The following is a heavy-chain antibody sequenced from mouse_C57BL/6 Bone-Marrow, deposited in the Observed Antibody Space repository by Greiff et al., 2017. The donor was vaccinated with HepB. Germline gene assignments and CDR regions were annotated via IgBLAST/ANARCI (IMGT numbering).Heavy chain of an antibody. J-gene: IGHJ1*03. V-gene: IGHV14-3*01. CDR1: GFNIKNTY. CDR3: ATHYDGSSHWYFDV. Sequence: EVQGVESVAELVRPGASVKLSCTASGFNIKNTYMHWVKQRPEQGLEWIGRIDPANGNTKYAPKFQGKATITADTSSNTAYLQPSSLTSEDTAIYYWATHYDGSSHWYFDVWGTGTTVTVSS. D-gene: IGHD1-1*01. CDR2: IDPANGNT.